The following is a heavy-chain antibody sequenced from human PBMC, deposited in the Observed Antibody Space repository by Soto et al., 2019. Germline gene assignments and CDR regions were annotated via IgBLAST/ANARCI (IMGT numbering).Heavy chain of an antibody. Sequence: PSETLSLTCTVSGGSISSSSYYWGWIRQPPGKGLEWIGSIYYSGSTYYNPSLKSRVTISVDTSKNQFSLKPSSVTAADTAVYYCARHLWGSSSWYYYYYYMDVWGKGTTVTVSS. D-gene: IGHD6-13*01. CDR1: GGSISSSSYY. V-gene: IGHV4-39*01. J-gene: IGHJ6*03. CDR2: IYYSGST. CDR3: ARHLWGSSSWYYYYYYMDV.